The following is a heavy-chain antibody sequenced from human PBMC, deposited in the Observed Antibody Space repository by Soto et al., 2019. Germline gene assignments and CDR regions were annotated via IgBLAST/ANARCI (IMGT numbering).Heavy chain of an antibody. J-gene: IGHJ4*02. V-gene: IGHV1-8*01. D-gene: IGHD6-25*01. CDR1: GDTFIKYD. Sequence: SVKVSCKASGDTFIKYDINWVRQATGQGLEWMGWMNPSNGNAGYAQNFRGRVTMTSNTSITTAYMELSGLRYEDTAVYYCARRKERSGPNYFDVWGQGTLVTVSS. CDR2: MNPSNGNA. CDR3: ARRKERSGPNYFDV.